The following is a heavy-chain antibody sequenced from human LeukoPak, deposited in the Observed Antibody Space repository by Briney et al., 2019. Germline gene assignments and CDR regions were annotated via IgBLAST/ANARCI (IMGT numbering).Heavy chain of an antibody. V-gene: IGHV3-23*01. CDR1: GFTFSSYA. Sequence: GGSLRLSCAASGFTFSSYAMSWVRQAPGKGLEWVSAISGSGGSTYYADSVKGRFTIPRDNSKNTLYLQMNSLRAEDTAVYYCAKEGALGYCSSTSCEDAFDIWGQGTMVTVSS. J-gene: IGHJ3*02. CDR2: ISGSGGST. CDR3: AKEGALGYCSSTSCEDAFDI. D-gene: IGHD2-2*01.